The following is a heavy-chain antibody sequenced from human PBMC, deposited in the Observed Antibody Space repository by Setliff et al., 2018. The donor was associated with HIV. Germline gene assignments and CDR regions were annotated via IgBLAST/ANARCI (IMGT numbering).Heavy chain of an antibody. V-gene: IGHV1-69*13. J-gene: IGHJ6*03. CDR2: IIPLFGTA. D-gene: IGHD6-6*01. Sequence: SVKVSCKASGGTFNINAVTWVRQAPGQGLEWVGAIIPLFGTANYAQKFQGRVTITADDPTSTVYIEVRSLRSADTAVYYCSKVSEHRTSSGSFYYYMDVWGEGTTVTVSS. CDR3: SKVSEHRTSSGSFYYYMDV. CDR1: GGTFNINA.